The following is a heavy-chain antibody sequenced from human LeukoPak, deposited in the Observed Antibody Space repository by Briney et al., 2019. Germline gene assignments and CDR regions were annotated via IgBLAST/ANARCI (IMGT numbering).Heavy chain of an antibody. J-gene: IGHJ3*02. CDR2: IYPDDSDT. V-gene: IGHV5-51*01. CDR3: ARQRSTAYYDSSGLPYDAFDI. D-gene: IGHD3-22*01. CDR1: GYSFTTYW. Sequence: GESLKISCKGSGYSFTTYWIGWVRQMPRKGLEWMGIIYPDDSDTRYSPSFQGQVTTSADKSISTAYLQWSSLKASDTAMYYCARQRSTAYYDSSGLPYDAFDIWGQGTMVNVSS.